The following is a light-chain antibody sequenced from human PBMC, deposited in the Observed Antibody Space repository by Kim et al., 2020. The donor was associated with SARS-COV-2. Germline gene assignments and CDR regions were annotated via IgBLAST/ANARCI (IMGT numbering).Light chain of an antibody. J-gene: IGKJ2*03. Sequence: ASVGDRVTITCRASQRISSYLNWYQQKPGKAPKLLIYAASSLQSGVPSRFSGSGSGTDFTLTISSLQPEDFATYYCQQSYSTQYSFGQGTKLEI. CDR2: AAS. CDR1: QRISSY. CDR3: QQSYSTQYS. V-gene: IGKV1-39*01.